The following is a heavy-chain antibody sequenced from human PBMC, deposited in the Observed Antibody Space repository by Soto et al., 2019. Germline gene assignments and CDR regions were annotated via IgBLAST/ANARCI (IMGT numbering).Heavy chain of an antibody. CDR3: ARHEITGSYYGAFDI. D-gene: IGHD1-26*01. V-gene: IGHV4-39*01. CDR1: GGSISSSRCH. Sequence: SETLSLTCTVSGGSISSSRCHWGWIRQPPGKGLEWIASIKYSGTTFYNPSLKSRVTLSVDTSKNQFALKLSSVTAAETAVYYCARHEITGSYYGAFDIWGQGTMVTVSS. J-gene: IGHJ3*02. CDR2: IKYSGTT.